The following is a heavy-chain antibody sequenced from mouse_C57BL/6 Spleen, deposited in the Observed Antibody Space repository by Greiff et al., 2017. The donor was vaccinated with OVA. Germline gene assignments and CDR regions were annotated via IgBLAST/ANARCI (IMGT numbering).Heavy chain of an antibody. V-gene: IGHV2-2*01. CDR2: IWSGGST. Sequence: QVQLQQSGPGLVQPSQSLSITCTVSGFSLTSYGVHWVRQSPGKGLEWLGVIWSGGSTDYNAAFISRRSISKDNSKSQVFFKMNSLQADDTAIYYCARGWDWFAYWGQGTLVTVSA. CDR1: GFSLTSYG. CDR3: ARGWDWFAY. J-gene: IGHJ3*01. D-gene: IGHD4-1*01.